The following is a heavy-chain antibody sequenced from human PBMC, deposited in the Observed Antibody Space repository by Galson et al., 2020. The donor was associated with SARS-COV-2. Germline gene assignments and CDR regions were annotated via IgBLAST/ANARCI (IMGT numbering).Heavy chain of an antibody. CDR3: AGATIPRSYYYYYGMDV. D-gene: IGHD5-12*01. Sequence: SETLSLTCTVSGGSISSYYWSWIRQPPGKGLEWIGYIYYSGSTNYNPSLKSRVTISVDTSKNQLSLKLSSVTAADTAVYYCAGATIPRSYYYYYGMDVWGQGTTVTVSS. CDR2: IYYSGST. J-gene: IGHJ6*02. V-gene: IGHV4-59*13. CDR1: GGSISSYY.